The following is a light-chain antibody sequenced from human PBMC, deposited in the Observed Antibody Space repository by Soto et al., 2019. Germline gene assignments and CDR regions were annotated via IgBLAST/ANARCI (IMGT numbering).Light chain of an antibody. CDR1: QSISSW. CDR3: QQYNSYSRT. CDR2: DAS. J-gene: IGKJ2*01. V-gene: IGKV1-5*01. Sequence: DIQMTQSPSTLSASVGDRVTITCRASQSISSWLAWYQQKPGKAPKLLIYDASSLASGVPSRFSGSGSGTEFPLTISSLPPDDSATYYGQQYNSYSRTFGPGTKLEIK.